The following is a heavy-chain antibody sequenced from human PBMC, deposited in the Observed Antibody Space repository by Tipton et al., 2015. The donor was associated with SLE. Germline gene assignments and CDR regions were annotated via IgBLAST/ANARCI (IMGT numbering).Heavy chain of an antibody. CDR2: IYNNGNT. J-gene: IGHJ5*02. CDR3: ARAKRSSTTWGYWLDH. D-gene: IGHD2-2*01. CDR1: GASISSHY. Sequence: TLSLTCTVSGASISSHYWNWIRQPPGKGLEWIGNIYNNGNTNYNPSLKSRVTISVDTSRNQFFLKLSSVTAADTALYYCARAKRSSTTWGYWLDHWGQATLATVSS. V-gene: IGHV4-59*11.